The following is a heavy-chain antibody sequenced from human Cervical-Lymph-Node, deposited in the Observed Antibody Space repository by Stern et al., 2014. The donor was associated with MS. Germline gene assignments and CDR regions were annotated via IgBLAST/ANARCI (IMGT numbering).Heavy chain of an antibody. CDR2: INPSGGST. Sequence: QDQLVQSGAEVKKPGASVKASCKASGYTFTSYYMHWVRQAPGQGLEWMGIINPSGGSTSYAQKFQGRVTMTRDTSTSTVYMELSSLRSEDTAVYYCAREGSSWYLDPWGQGTLVTVSS. CDR3: AREGSSWYLDP. J-gene: IGHJ5*02. V-gene: IGHV1-46*01. CDR1: GYTFTSYY. D-gene: IGHD6-13*01.